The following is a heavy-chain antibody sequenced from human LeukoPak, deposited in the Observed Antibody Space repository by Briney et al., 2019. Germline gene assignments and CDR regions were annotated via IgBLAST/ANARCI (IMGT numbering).Heavy chain of an antibody. CDR2: IYISGST. J-gene: IGHJ6*02. CDR3: ARDRGNNYDILTGYYSDYYGMDV. CDR1: GGSISSYY. V-gene: IGHV4-4*07. D-gene: IGHD3-9*01. Sequence: PSETLSLTSTVSGGSISSYYWSWIRQPAGKGLEWIGRIYISGSTNYNPSLKSRVTMSVDTSKNQFSLKLSSVTAADTAVYYCARDRGNNYDILTGYYSDYYGMDVWGQGTTVTVSS.